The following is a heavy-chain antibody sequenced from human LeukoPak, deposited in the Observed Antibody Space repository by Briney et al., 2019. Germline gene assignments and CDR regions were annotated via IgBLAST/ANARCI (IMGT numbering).Heavy chain of an antibody. D-gene: IGHD3-22*01. CDR2: INHSGST. V-gene: IGHV4-34*01. Sequence: SETLSLTCAVYGGSFSGYYWSWIRQPPGKGLEWIGEINHSGSTNYNPSLKSRVTMSVDTSKNQFSLKLSSVTAADTAVYYCARDYRSGYYYGSAFDIWGQGTMVTVSS. CDR1: GGSFSGYY. CDR3: ARDYRSGYYYGSAFDI. J-gene: IGHJ3*02.